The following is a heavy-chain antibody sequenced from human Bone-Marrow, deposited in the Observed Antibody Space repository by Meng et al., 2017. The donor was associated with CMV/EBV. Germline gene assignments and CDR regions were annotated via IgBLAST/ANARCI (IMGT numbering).Heavy chain of an antibody. J-gene: IGHJ4*02. V-gene: IGHV4-38-2*02. CDR1: GYSISSGYY. D-gene: IGHD1-26*01. CDR3: ARELAGATLY. Sequence: SETLSLTCTVSGYSISSGYYWGWIRQPPGKGLEWIGSIYHSGSTYYNPSLKSRVTISVDTSKNQFSLKLSSVTAADTAVYYCARELAGATLYCGQGTLVTVSS. CDR2: IYHSGST.